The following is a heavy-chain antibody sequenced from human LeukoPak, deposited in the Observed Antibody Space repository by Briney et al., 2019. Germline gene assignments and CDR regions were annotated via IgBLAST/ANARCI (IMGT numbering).Heavy chain of an antibody. CDR3: ARETYCSSITCYNVVDAFDI. CDR2: MSYSGST. CDR1: GDSITSGSYY. D-gene: IGHD2-2*02. Sequence: PSQTLSLTCTVSGDSITSGSYYCTWIRQTPGKGLEWIGYMSYSGSTNYNPSLKSRVTISVDTSKNQFSLKLSSVTAADTAVYYCARETYCSSITCYNVVDAFDIWGQGTMVTVSS. V-gene: IGHV4-61*01. J-gene: IGHJ3*02.